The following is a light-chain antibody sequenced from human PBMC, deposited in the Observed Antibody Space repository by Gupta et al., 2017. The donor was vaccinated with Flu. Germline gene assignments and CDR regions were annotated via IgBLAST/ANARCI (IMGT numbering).Light chain of an antibody. CDR3: QQRYTTPRT. V-gene: IGKV1-39*01. CDR2: AAS. J-gene: IGKJ1*01. CDR1: HNIYRF. Sequence: PSSLSVFVGDRVTITCRASHNIYRFLSWYQQKPGKAPKVVIYAASSLQSGVPSRFSGSGSGTDFTLTISTLQPEHLATYYCQQRYTTPRTFGQGTKVEIK.